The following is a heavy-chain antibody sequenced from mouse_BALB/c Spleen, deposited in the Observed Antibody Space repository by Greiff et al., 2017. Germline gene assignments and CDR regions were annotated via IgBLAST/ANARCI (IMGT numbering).Heavy chain of an antibody. CDR3: ARRDYYRYAWFAY. V-gene: IGHV1-18*01. J-gene: IGHJ3*01. CDR2: INPNNGGT. CDR1: GYTFTDYN. D-gene: IGHD2-14*01. Sequence: EVKLQESGPELVKPGASVKIPCKASGYTFTDYNMDWVKQSHGKSLEWIGDINPNNGGTIYNQKFKGKATLTVDKSSSTAYMELRSLTSEDTAVYYCARRDYYRYAWFAYWGQGTLVTVSA.